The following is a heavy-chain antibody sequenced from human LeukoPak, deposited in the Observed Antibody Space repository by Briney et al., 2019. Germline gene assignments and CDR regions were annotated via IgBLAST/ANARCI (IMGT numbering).Heavy chain of an antibody. Sequence: GESLKISCKGSGYTFPSYWIGWVRQMPGKGLEWMGIIYPGDSDTTYSPPFQGHVTISADNSISTAYLQWNSLRASDTAMYYCARGHDYSNYWGQGTLVTVSS. CDR2: IYPGDSDT. D-gene: IGHD4-11*01. CDR1: GYTFPSYW. CDR3: ARGHDYSNY. J-gene: IGHJ4*02. V-gene: IGHV5-51*01.